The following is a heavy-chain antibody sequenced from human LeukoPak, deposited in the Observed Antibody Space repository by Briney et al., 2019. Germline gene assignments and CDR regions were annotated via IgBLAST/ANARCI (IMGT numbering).Heavy chain of an antibody. J-gene: IGHJ4*02. CDR2: IRSSADTV. V-gene: IGHV3-48*03. Sequence: GGSLRLSCAASGFTFSSYDMNWVRQAPGKGLEWVSFIRSSADTVYYTDSVKGRFTISRDNAKNSLYLQMNSLRAEDTAVYYCAREKDTSLAPYFDYWGQGTLVTVSS. D-gene: IGHD5-18*01. CDR1: GFTFSSYD. CDR3: AREKDTSLAPYFDY.